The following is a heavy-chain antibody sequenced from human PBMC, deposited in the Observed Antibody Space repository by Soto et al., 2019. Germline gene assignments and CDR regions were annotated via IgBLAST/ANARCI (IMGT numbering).Heavy chain of an antibody. J-gene: IGHJ4*02. CDR2: ISAYTGNT. V-gene: IGHV1-18*04. CDR3: ARRGGDGGNTRFDE. CDR1: GYTFSSHD. D-gene: IGHD3-16*01. Sequence: SVKVSCKASGYTFSSHDINWVRQAPGQGLEWMGWISAYTGNTNYAQKYQGRVTMTTDTSTSTAYMDLRSLVSDDTAVYYCARRGGDGGNTRFDEWGQGALLTVFS.